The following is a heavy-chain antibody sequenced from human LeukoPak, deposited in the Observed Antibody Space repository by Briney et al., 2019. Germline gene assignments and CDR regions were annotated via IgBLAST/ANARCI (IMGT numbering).Heavy chain of an antibody. J-gene: IGHJ3*02. V-gene: IGHV4-39*01. CDR2: NYYSGST. CDR1: GGPISSSRYY. D-gene: IGHD6-19*01. Sequence: WDTLSLTCTVSGGPISSSRYYGGWIRRPPGNGLEGNGCNYYSGSTYYNPSLKSRVTISVDTFKNQFSLKLSSVTAADTAVYYCARHKYSSGWPPEGAFDIWGQGTMVTVSS. CDR3: ARHKYSSGWPPEGAFDI.